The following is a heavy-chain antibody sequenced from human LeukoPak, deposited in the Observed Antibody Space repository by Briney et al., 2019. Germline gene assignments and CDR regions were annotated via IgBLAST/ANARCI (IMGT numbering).Heavy chain of an antibody. Sequence: GGSLRLSCAASGFTFSSYGMHWVRQAPGKGLERVALIWYDGSNKYYADSVEGRFTISRDNPKNTLYLQMNSLRAEDAAVYYCARDSGRYFDYWGQGTLVTVAS. CDR2: IWYDGSNK. D-gene: IGHD1-14*01. CDR1: GFTFSSYG. J-gene: IGHJ4*02. CDR3: ARDSGRYFDY. V-gene: IGHV3-33*01.